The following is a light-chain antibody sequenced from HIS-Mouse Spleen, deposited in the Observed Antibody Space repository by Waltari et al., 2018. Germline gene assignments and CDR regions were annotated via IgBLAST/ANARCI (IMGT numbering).Light chain of an antibody. V-gene: IGLV2-11*01. CDR3: CSYAGSYTWV. J-gene: IGLJ3*02. CDR1: SSDVGGYNH. CDR2: DVS. Sequence: QSALTQPRSVSGSPGQSVTISCTGTSSDVGGYNHVPWYQQHPGKAPKLSIYDVSKRPSGVPDRFSGSKSGNTASLTISGLQAEDEADYYCCSYAGSYTWVFGGGTKLTVL.